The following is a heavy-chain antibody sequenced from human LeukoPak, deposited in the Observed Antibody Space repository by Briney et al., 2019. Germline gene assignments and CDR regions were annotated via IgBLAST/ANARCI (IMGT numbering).Heavy chain of an antibody. CDR3: AKDGALVWFGQRGWFDP. V-gene: IGHV4-34*01. CDR1: GFTVSSNY. CDR2: INHSGST. J-gene: IGHJ5*02. Sequence: PGGSLRLSCAASGFTVSSNYMSWVRQAPGKGLEWIGEINHSGSTNYNPSLKSRVTISVDTSKNQFSLKLSSVTAADTAVYYCAKDGALVWFGQRGWFDPWGQGTLVTVSS. D-gene: IGHD3-10*01.